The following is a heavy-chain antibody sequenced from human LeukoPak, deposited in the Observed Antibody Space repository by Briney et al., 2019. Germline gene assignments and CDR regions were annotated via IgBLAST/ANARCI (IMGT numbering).Heavy chain of an antibody. Sequence: MPSETLSLTCTGSGGSISSYYWSWIRQPPGKGLEWIGEINHSGSTNYNPSLKSRVTISVDTSKNQFSLKLSSVTAADTAVYYCARQRYDYVWGRPIDYWGQGTLVTVSS. D-gene: IGHD3-16*01. CDR2: INHSGST. V-gene: IGHV4-34*01. J-gene: IGHJ4*02. CDR1: GGSISSYY. CDR3: ARQRYDYVWGRPIDY.